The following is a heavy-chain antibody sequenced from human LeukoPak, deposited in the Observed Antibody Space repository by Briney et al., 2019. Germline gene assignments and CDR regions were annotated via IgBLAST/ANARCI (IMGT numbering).Heavy chain of an antibody. CDR2: ISSSGSTI. CDR1: GLTFSSYE. V-gene: IGHV3-48*03. Sequence: GGSLRLSCAASGLTFSSYEMNWVRQAPGKGLEWVSYISSSGSTIYYADSVKGRFTISRDNAKNSLYLQMNSLRAEDTAVYYCARGPTYYYDSSGYSNAYYWGQGTLVAVSS. J-gene: IGHJ4*02. D-gene: IGHD3-22*01. CDR3: ARGPTYYYDSSGYSNAYY.